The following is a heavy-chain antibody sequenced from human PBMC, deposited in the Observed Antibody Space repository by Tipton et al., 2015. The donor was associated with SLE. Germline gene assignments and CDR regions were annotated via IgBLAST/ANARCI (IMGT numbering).Heavy chain of an antibody. CDR2: INSDGSST. Sequence: SLRLSCAASGFTFSSYWMHWVRQAPGKGLVWVSRINSDGSSTSYADSVKDRFTISRDNAKNTLYLQMNSLRAEDTAVYYCARDFDYYDSSGYEGYWGQGTLVTVSS. J-gene: IGHJ4*02. CDR1: GFTFSSYW. CDR3: ARDFDYYDSSGYEGY. V-gene: IGHV3-74*01. D-gene: IGHD3-22*01.